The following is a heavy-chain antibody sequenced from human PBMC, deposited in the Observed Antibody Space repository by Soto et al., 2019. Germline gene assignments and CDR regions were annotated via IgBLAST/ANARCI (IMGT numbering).Heavy chain of an antibody. CDR3: AKRASTEGCSSTSCFFDY. Sequence: GGSLRLSCAASGFTFSSYAMIWVRQAPGKGLEWVSAISGSGGSTYYADSVRGRFTISRDNSKNTLYLQMNSLRAEDTAVYYCAKRASTEGCSSTSCFFDYWGQGTLVTVSS. V-gene: IGHV3-23*01. D-gene: IGHD2-2*01. J-gene: IGHJ4*02. CDR2: ISGSGGST. CDR1: GFTFSSYA.